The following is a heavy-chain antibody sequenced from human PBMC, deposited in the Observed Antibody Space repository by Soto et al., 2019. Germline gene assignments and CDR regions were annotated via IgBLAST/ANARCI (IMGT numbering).Heavy chain of an antibody. Sequence: VQLVQSGAAVTKPGASVKVSCKASGYTFTSYGISGVRQAPGQGLEWMGWNRAYNGNTNYAQKLQGRVNMTTDRTTRAAYMELRSLRSDAKAVYYCARDLPTMDVWGQGTTVTVSS. J-gene: IGHJ6*02. V-gene: IGHV1-18*01. CDR1: GYTFTSYG. CDR3: ARDLPTMDV. CDR2: NRAYNGNT.